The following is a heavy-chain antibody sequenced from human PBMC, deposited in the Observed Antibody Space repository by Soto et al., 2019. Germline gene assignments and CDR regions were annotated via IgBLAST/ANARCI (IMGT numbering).Heavy chain of an antibody. D-gene: IGHD2-2*01. CDR1: GESFSGFY. Sequence: HVQLQQWGAGLLKPSQTLSLTCAVYGESFSGFYWSWIRQTPGKGLEWIGEINHSGSTNYRPSLKSRVIISVDTSKNQFSLKLNSVTAADTAVYYCARRPETQNYYFYMDVWAKGTTVIVSS. V-gene: IGHV4-34*01. CDR2: INHSGST. J-gene: IGHJ6*03. CDR3: ARRPETQNYYFYMDV.